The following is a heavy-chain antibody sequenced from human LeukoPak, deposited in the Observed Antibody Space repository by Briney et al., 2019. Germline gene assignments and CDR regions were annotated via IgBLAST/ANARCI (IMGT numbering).Heavy chain of an antibody. J-gene: IGHJ4*02. V-gene: IGHV3-23*01. CDR3: ASGGDRSEFDY. Sequence: GGSLRLSCAASGFTFSSYGMSWVRQAPGKGLEWVSAISGSGGSTYYADSVKGRFTISRDNSKNTLYLQMNSLRAEDTAVYYCASGGDRSEFDYWGQGTLVTVSS. CDR1: GFTFSSYG. CDR2: ISGSGGST. D-gene: IGHD2-21*02.